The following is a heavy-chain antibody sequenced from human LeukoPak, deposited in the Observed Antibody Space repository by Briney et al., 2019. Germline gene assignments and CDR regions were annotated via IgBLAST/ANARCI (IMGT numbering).Heavy chain of an antibody. J-gene: IGHJ5*02. CDR2: IIPIFGTA. Sequence: SVKVSCKVSGGTFSSYAISWVRQAPGQGLEWMGGIIPIFGTANYAQKFQGRVTITTDESTSTAYMELSSLRSEDTAVYYCARRPSGQNWFDPWGQGTLVTVSS. CDR1: GGTFSSYA. CDR3: ARRPSGQNWFDP. V-gene: IGHV1-69*05. D-gene: IGHD3-10*01.